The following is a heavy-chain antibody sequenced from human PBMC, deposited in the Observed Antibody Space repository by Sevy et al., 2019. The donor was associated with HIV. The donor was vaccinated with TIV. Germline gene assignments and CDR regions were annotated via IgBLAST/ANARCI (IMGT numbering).Heavy chain of an antibody. Sequence: SETLSLTCAVSGGSISSSNWWSWVRQPPGKGLDWIGEIYHSGSTNYNPSLKSRVIISVDKSKNQCSLKLSSLTAADTAVYYCARETDQYCSSTSCYGFDYWGQGTLVTVSS. CDR2: IYHSGST. CDR3: ARETDQYCSSTSCYGFDY. V-gene: IGHV4-4*02. CDR1: GGSISSSNW. J-gene: IGHJ4*02. D-gene: IGHD2-2*01.